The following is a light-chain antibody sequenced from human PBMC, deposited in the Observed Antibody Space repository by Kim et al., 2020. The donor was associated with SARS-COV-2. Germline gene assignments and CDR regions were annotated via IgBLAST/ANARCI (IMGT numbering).Light chain of an antibody. CDR2: QDT. CDR3: QAWHSGSVV. CDR1: RLGDKY. Sequence: VSPGQTATITCSGDRLGDKYACWYQQKPGQSPLLVISQDTNRPSGIPKRFSGSNSGNTATLTISGTQPMDEADYYCQAWHSGSVVFGGGTKLTVL. V-gene: IGLV3-1*01. J-gene: IGLJ2*01.